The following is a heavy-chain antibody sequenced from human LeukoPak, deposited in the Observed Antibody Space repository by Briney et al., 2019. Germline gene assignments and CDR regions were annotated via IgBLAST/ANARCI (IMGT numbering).Heavy chain of an antibody. J-gene: IGHJ4*02. V-gene: IGHV1-2*02. Sequence: GASVKVSCKASAYTFSSFGISWVRQAPGQGLEWMGWINPNSGGTNYAQKFQGRVTMTRDTSISTAYMELSRLRSDDTAVYYCARDYCSSTSCAPVDYWGQGTLVTVSS. D-gene: IGHD2-2*01. CDR1: AYTFSSFG. CDR3: ARDYCSSTSCAPVDY. CDR2: INPNSGGT.